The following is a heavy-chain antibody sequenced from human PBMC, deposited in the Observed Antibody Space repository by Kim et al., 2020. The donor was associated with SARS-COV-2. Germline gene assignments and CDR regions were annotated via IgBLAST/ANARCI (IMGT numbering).Heavy chain of an antibody. Sequence: GGSLRLSCAASGFTFDDYAMHWVRQAPGKGLEWVSGISWNSGSIGYADSVKGRFTISRDNAKNSLYLQMNSLRAEDTALYYCAKEVLGFGEFPDALDIWG. D-gene: IGHD3-10*01. CDR2: ISWNSGSI. CDR3: AKEVLGFGEFPDALDI. CDR1: GFTFDDYA. J-gene: IGHJ3*02. V-gene: IGHV3-9*01.